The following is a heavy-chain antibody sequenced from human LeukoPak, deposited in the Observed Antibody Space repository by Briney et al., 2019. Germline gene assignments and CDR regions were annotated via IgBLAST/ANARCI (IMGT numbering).Heavy chain of an antibody. CDR1: GFTFSSYG. V-gene: IGHV3-30*02. J-gene: IGHJ4*02. CDR3: AKDGHCSSTSCYRWGYFDY. D-gene: IGHD2-2*02. Sequence: PGRSLRLSCAASGFTFSSYGMHWVRQAPGKGLEWVAFIRYDGSNKYYADSVKGRFTISRDNSKNTLYLQMNSLRAEDTAVYYCAKDGHCSSTSCYRWGYFDYWGQGTLVTVSS. CDR2: IRYDGSNK.